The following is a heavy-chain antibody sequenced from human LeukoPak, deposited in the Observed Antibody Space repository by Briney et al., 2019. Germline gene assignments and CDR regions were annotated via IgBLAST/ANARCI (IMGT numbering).Heavy chain of an antibody. D-gene: IGHD2-8*01. J-gene: IGHJ4*02. CDR1: GYTFTSYY. V-gene: IGHV1-46*01. Sequence: ASVKVSCKASGYTFTSYYMHWVRQAPGQGLEWMGIINPSGGSTSYAQKFQGRVIMTRDTSTSTVHMELSSLRSEDMAVYYCARAYHCNGFDYWGQGALVAVSS. CDR2: INPSGGST. CDR3: ARAYHCNGFDY.